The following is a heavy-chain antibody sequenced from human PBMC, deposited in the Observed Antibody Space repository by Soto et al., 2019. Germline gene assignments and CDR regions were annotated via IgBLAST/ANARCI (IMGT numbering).Heavy chain of an antibody. CDR3: AKDQPHSGWSLES. CDR1: GFTFGSNA. Sequence: EVQLLESGGGLVQPGGSLRLSCAASGFTFGSNAMAWVRQAPGKGLEWVSGISAGGDSTYYADSVKGRFTISRDNSKNELYLQMNSLRAEDTAVYYCAKDQPHSGWSLESWGQGTLVTVSS. CDR2: ISAGGDST. V-gene: IGHV3-23*01. J-gene: IGHJ4*02. D-gene: IGHD6-19*01.